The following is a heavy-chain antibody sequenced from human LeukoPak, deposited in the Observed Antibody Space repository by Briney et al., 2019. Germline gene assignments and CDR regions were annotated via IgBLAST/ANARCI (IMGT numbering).Heavy chain of an antibody. CDR1: GFTFGDSA. CDR2: IRGKGYGGTT. D-gene: IGHD2-2*02. V-gene: IGHV3-49*03. CDR3: SRAPHCSSTSCYILDP. Sequence: GGSLRLSCTTSGFTFGDSAMGWFRQTPGKGLEWVGFIRGKGYGGTTEYAASVKGGFTISRDDSKSIGYLQMNSLKPEDTAVYYCSRAPHCSSTSCYILDPWGQGTLVTVSS. J-gene: IGHJ5*02.